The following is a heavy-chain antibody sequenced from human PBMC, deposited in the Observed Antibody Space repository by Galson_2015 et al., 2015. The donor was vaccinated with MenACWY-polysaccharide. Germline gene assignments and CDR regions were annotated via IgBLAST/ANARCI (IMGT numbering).Heavy chain of an antibody. CDR3: AREGSRIVFHAFDV. CDR2: IQYDGSQK. D-gene: IGHD3-10*02. J-gene: IGHJ3*01. Sequence: SLRLSCAASGLMLRGSGMHWVRQAPGKGLEWVAVIQYDGSQKQYIDSVKGRFTISRDNSKNTLYLEMNSLRAEDTALYYCAREGSRIVFHAFDVWGQGTMVIVSS. V-gene: IGHV3-33*01. CDR1: GLMLRGSG.